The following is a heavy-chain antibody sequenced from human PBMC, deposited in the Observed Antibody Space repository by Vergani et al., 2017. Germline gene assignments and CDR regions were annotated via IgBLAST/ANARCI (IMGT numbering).Heavy chain of an antibody. CDR2: ISWNSGSI. CDR3: AKDYSSSLVPYGMDV. CDR1: GFTFDDYA. Sequence: EVQLVESGGGLVQPGRSLRLSCAASGFTFDDYAMHWVRQAPGKGLAWVSGISWNSGSIGYADSVKGRFTISRDNAKNSLYLQMNSLRAEDTALYYCAKDYSSSLVPYGMDVWGQGTTVTVSS. V-gene: IGHV3-9*01. J-gene: IGHJ6*02. D-gene: IGHD6-13*01.